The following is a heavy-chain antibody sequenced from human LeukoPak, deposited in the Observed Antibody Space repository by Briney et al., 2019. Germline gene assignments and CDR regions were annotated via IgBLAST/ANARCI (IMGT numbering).Heavy chain of an antibody. CDR3: ASWIR. V-gene: IGHV4-4*02. D-gene: IGHD2-2*03. J-gene: IGHJ4*02. Sequence: SETLSLTCAVSGGSISSSNWRCWVRQPPGKGLEWFGEIYHSGSTNYNPSLKSRFTISVDNSKNQFSLKLNSVTAADTAVYYCASWIRWGQGTLVTVSS. CDR1: GGSISSSNW. CDR2: IYHSGST.